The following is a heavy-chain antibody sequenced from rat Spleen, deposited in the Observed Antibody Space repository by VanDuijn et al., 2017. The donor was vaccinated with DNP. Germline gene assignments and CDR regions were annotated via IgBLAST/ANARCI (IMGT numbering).Heavy chain of an antibody. V-gene: IGHV5-22*01. CDR3: ARHVLPLRVWDY. Sequence: EVQLVESGGGLVQPGRSLKLSCAASGFTFSDYYMAWVRQVPTKGLEWVAYISYDGRSNYRGDSVKGRFTISRDNAKSTLYLQMNSLRSEDMATYYCARHVLPLRVWDYWGQGVMVTVSS. CDR2: ISYDGRSN. CDR1: GFTFSDYY. J-gene: IGHJ2*01. D-gene: IGHD1-4*01.